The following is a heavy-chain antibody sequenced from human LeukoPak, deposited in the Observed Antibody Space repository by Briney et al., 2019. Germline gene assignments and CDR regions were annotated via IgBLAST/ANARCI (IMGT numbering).Heavy chain of an antibody. V-gene: IGHV3-23*01. D-gene: IGHD5-18*01. Sequence: GGSLRLSCVASGFTFSSYAMSWVRQAPGKGLEWVSALRGSGGSTYYADSVKGRFTISRDNSKNTLYLQMNSLRAEDTAVYYCAKDGIGYSYGREWGQGTLVTVSS. CDR2: LRGSGGST. CDR3: AKDGIGYSYGRE. CDR1: GFTFSSYA. J-gene: IGHJ4*02.